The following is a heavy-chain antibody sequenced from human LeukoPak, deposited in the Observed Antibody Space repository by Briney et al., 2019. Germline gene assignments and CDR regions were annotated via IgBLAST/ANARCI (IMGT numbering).Heavy chain of an antibody. CDR2: INPNSGGM. J-gene: IGHJ4*02. Sequence: ASVKVSCKASGYTFTAYYIHWVRQAPGQGLEWMGWINPNSGGMNYPQESQGRVTMTRDTPISTAYMELSSLRSDDTAGYYCARAADTTMVQRFDYWGQGTLVTVSS. CDR3: ARAADTTMVQRFDY. D-gene: IGHD5-18*01. V-gene: IGHV1-2*02. CDR1: GYTFTAYY.